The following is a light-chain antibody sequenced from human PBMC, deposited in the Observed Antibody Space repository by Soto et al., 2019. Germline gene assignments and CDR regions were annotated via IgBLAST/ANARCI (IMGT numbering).Light chain of an antibody. CDR1: QRVSSST. CDR3: QQYGSSPSVT. J-gene: IGKJ5*01. V-gene: IGKV3-20*01. CDR2: GAS. Sequence: EIVLTQSPGTLSLSPGERATLSCRASQRVSSSTLAWYQQRGGQAPRLLIYGASSRATDIPDRFSGSGSGTDFTLTISRLEPEDSAVYYCQQYGSSPSVTFGQGTRLEIQ.